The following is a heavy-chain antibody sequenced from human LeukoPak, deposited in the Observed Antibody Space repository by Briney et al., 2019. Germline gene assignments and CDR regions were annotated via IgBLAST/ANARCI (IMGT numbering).Heavy chain of an antibody. V-gene: IGHV4-34*01. CDR3: ARALMTTVVTRAFDI. Sequence: SETLSLTCAVYGGSFSGYYWSWIRQPPGKGLEWIGEINHSGSTNYNPSLKSRVTISVDTSKNQFSLKLSSVTAADTAVYYCARALMTTVVTRAFDIWGQGTMVTVSS. CDR1: GGSFSGYY. CDR2: INHSGST. D-gene: IGHD4-23*01. J-gene: IGHJ3*02.